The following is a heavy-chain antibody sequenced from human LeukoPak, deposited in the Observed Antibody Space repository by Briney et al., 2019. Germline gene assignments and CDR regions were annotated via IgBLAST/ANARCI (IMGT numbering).Heavy chain of an antibody. CDR3: AKPDVPYYDFWSGYFYLDY. Sequence: GGSLRLSCAASGFTFSSYAMSWVRQAPGKGLEGVAVIWYDGSNKYYADSVKGRFTISRDNSKNTLYLQMNSLRAEDTAVYYCAKPDVPYYDFWSGYFYLDYWGQGTLVTVSS. CDR1: GFTFSSYA. V-gene: IGHV3-33*06. J-gene: IGHJ4*02. CDR2: IWYDGSNK. D-gene: IGHD3-3*01.